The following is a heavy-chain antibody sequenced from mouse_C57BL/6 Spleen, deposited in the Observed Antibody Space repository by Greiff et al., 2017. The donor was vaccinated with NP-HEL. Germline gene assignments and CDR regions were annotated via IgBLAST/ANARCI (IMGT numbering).Heavy chain of an antibody. CDR1: GYTFTSYG. V-gene: IGHV1-81*01. Sequence: VQLQESGAELARPGASVKLSCKASGYTFTSYGISWVKQRTGQGLEWIGEIYPRSGNTYYNEKFKGKATLTADKSSSTAYMELRSLTSEDSEVYFCARREDYYGSSYWYFDVWGTGTTVTVSS. D-gene: IGHD1-1*01. CDR3: ARREDYYGSSYWYFDV. CDR2: IYPRSGNT. J-gene: IGHJ1*03.